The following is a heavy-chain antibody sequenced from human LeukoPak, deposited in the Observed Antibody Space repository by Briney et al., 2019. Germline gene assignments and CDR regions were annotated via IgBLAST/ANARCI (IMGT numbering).Heavy chain of an antibody. CDR2: INAGNGNT. CDR3: AREWFGELLFWFDP. V-gene: IGHV1-3*01. CDR1: GYTFTSYA. Sequence: ASVEVSCKASGYTFTSYAMHWVRQAPGQRLEWMGWINAGNGNTKYSQKFQGRVTITRDTSASTAYMELSSLRSEDTAVYYCAREWFGELLFWFDPWGQGTLVTVSS. D-gene: IGHD3-10*01. J-gene: IGHJ5*02.